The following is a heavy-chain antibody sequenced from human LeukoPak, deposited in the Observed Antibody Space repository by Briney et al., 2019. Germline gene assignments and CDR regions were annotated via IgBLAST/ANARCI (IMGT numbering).Heavy chain of an antibody. CDR1: GFTFSSYA. J-gene: IGHJ4*02. V-gene: IGHV3-23*01. CDR3: AKASPKYSSSSGRTSFDY. CDR2: ISGSGGST. Sequence: GGSLRLSCAASGFTFSSYAMSWVRQAPGKGLEWVSAISGSGGSTYYADSVKGRFTISRDNSKNTLYLQMNSLRAEDTAVYYCAKASPKYSSSSGRTSFDYWGQGTLVTVSS. D-gene: IGHD6-6*01.